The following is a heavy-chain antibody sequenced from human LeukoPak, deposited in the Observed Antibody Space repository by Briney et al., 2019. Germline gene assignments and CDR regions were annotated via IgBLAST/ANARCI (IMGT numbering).Heavy chain of an antibody. Sequence: GGSLRLSCAASGFTFSDYNMRWIRQAPGKGLEWVSSISRSGSTKYYADSVKGRFTISRDNAKNSLFLQMNSLRAEDTAVYYCARANYDYVWGSYRSYYFDYWGQGTLVTVSS. D-gene: IGHD3-16*02. CDR1: GFTFSDYN. CDR3: ARANYDYVWGSYRSYYFDY. J-gene: IGHJ4*02. V-gene: IGHV3-11*04. CDR2: ISRSGSTK.